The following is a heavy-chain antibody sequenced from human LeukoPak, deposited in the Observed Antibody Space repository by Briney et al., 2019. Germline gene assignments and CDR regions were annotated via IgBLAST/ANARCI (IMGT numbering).Heavy chain of an antibody. J-gene: IGHJ6*02. Sequence: GASVKVSCKASGGTFSSYAISWVRQAPGQGLEWMGRIIPILGIANYAQKFQGRVTITADKSTSTAYMELSSLRSEDTAVYYCARDPTVTTKGYYYGTDVWGQGTTVTVSS. CDR1: GGTFSSYA. CDR3: ARDPTVTTKGYYYGTDV. V-gene: IGHV1-69*04. CDR2: IIPILGIA. D-gene: IGHD4-17*01.